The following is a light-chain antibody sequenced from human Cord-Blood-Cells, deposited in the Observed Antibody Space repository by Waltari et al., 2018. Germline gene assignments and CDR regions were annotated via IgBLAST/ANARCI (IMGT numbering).Light chain of an antibody. Sequence: QSALTHPPSASGSPGQTITISCTGTSSDVVSDNLVSWYQQHTGKAPKPMIYEGSKRPSGVSNRFSGSKSGNTASLTISGLQAEDEADYYCCSYAGSSTFVVFGGGTKLTVL. J-gene: IGLJ2*01. CDR2: EGS. V-gene: IGLV2-23*03. CDR1: SSDVVSDNL. CDR3: CSYAGSSTFVV.